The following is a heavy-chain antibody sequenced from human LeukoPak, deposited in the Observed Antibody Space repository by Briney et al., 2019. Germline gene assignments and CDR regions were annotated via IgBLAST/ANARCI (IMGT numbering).Heavy chain of an antibody. J-gene: IGHJ1*01. CDR1: GFTFSSYG. V-gene: IGHV3-30*18. D-gene: IGHD6-19*01. CDR2: ISYDGSNK. Sequence: PGGSLRLSCAASGFTFSSYGMHWVRQAPGKGLEWVAVISYDGSNKYYADSVKGRFTISRDNSKNTLYLQMSSLRAEDTAVYYCANRPSSIAVAGRYFQHWGQGTLVTVSS. CDR3: ANRPSSIAVAGRYFQH.